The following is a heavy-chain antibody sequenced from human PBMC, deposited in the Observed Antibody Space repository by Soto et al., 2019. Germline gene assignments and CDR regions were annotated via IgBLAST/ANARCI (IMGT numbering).Heavy chain of an antibody. Sequence: ASVKVSCKASGYNFTKYAIYWVRQAPRQGLEWLGWINGGNDKTGYSQRFQGRLTITKKTSATTAFMELSSLTSEDTAVYYCARVGYVDSDGFPSRNDYWGQGTLVTVSS. V-gene: IGHV1-3*01. J-gene: IGHJ4*02. CDR3: ARVGYVDSDGFPSRNDY. CDR1: GYNFTKYA. CDR2: INGGNDKT. D-gene: IGHD3-22*01.